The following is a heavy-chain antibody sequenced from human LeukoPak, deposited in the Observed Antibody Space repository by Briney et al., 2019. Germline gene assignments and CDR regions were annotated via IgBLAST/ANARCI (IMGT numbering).Heavy chain of an antibody. CDR1: GFTFSSFA. CDR3: AKASGYSSNTGYH. V-gene: IGHV3-23*01. J-gene: IGHJ5*02. CDR2: ISGSGANT. D-gene: IGHD6-13*01. Sequence: PGGSLRLSCAASGFTFSSFAMSWVRQAPGKGLEWVSGISGSGANTYYADSVKGRFSISRDNSKNTLYLQMNSLRAEDTAVYYCAKASGYSSNTGYHWGQGTLVTVSS.